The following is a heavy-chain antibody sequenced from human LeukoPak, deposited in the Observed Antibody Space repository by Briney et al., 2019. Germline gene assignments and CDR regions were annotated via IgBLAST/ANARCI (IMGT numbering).Heavy chain of an antibody. CDR3: AKASLGYCSSTSCSGEYFQH. CDR2: IYSDGST. V-gene: IGHV3-53*05. J-gene: IGHJ1*01. Sequence: GGSLRLSCAASGFTVSSNYMSWVRQAPGKGLDWVSVIYSDGSTYYADSVKGRFTISRDNSKNTLYLQMNSLRAEDTAVYYCAKASLGYCSSTSCSGEYFQHWGQGTLVTVSS. CDR1: GFTVSSNY. D-gene: IGHD2-2*01.